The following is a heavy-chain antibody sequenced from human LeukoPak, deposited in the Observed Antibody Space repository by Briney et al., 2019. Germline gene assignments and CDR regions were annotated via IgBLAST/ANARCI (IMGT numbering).Heavy chain of an antibody. J-gene: IGHJ4*02. CDR2: IGGSRNNT. D-gene: IGHD2-15*01. Sequence: GGSLRLSCAASGFTFSSYAMAWVRQAPGKGLERVSAIGGSRNNTYYADSVKGRFTISRDNSKNTLYLQMNSLRAEDTAVYYCAKWGCSGGSCYPFDYWGQGTLVTVSS. CDR3: AKWGCSGGSCYPFDY. V-gene: IGHV3-23*01. CDR1: GFTFSSYA.